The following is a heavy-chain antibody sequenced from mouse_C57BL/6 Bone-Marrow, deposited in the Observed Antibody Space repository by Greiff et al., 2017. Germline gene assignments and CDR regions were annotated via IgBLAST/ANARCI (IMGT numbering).Heavy chain of an antibody. CDR1: GFTFSSYG. D-gene: IGHD2-3*01. CDR2: ISSGGSYT. V-gene: IGHV5-6*01. CDR3: ASRRDDGYWAPFAY. Sequence: VQLQESGGDLVKPGGSLKLSCAASGFTFSSYGMSWVRQTPDKRLEWVATISSGGSYTYYPDSVKGRFTISRDTAKNTLYLQMSSLKSEDTAMYYCASRRDDGYWAPFAYWGQGTLVTVSA. J-gene: IGHJ3*01.